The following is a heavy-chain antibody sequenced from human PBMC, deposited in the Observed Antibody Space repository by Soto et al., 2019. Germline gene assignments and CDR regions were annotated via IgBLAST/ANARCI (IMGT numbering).Heavy chain of an antibody. CDR2: IYYSGST. CDR3: ARESWAVDGPSVFAY. D-gene: IGHD3-16*01. V-gene: IGHV4-59*01. Sequence: SETLSLTCSVSGGSISSYYWSWIRQPPGKGLEWIGYIYYSGSTNYNPSLKSRVTISVDTSKNQFSLKLSSVTAADTAVYYCARESWAVDGPSVFAYWGQGALVTVSS. CDR1: GGSISSYY. J-gene: IGHJ4*02.